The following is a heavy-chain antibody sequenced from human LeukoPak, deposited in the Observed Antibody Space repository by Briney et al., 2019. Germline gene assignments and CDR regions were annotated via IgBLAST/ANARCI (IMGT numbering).Heavy chain of an antibody. D-gene: IGHD1-1*01. CDR3: ARVRNTNWLYFDY. CDR1: GYTFTSYA. J-gene: IGHJ4*02. Sequence: GASVTVSCKASGYTFTSYAMHWVRQAPGQRLEWMGWINAGNGNTKYSQKFQGRVTITRDTSASTAYMELSSLRSEDTAVYYCARVRNTNWLYFDYWGQGTLVTVSS. CDR2: INAGNGNT. V-gene: IGHV1-3*01.